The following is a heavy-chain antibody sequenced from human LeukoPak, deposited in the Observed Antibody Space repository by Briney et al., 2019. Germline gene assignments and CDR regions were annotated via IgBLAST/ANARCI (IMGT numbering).Heavy chain of an antibody. CDR3: AQSLGSGNWVGNWFDP. CDR1: GGSISSSSHS. D-gene: IGHD2-15*01. CDR2: IYYTGRT. J-gene: IGHJ5*02. Sequence: SETLSLTCTVSGGSISSSSHSWGWIRQPPGKGLEWTGTIYYTGRTYYNPSLESRLTISVDTSKNPFSLKLTSVTAADTAIYYCAQSLGSGNWVGNWFDPWGQGTLVTVSS. V-gene: IGHV4-39*01.